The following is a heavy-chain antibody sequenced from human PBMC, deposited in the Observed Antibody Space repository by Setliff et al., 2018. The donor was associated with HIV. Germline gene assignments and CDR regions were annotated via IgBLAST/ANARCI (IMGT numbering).Heavy chain of an antibody. CDR3: ARDSGITMVRKVIGRVGLDA. CDR1: GDSVGSYF. CDR2: VYSNGNT. D-gene: IGHD3-10*01. Sequence: PSETLSLTCSVSGDSVGSYFWAWIRQPAGKGLEWIGRVYSNGNTNYSPSLKSRVTMAVDTSKNQIFLSFTSVTAADTGVYYCARDSGITMVRKVIGRVGLDARGQGTRVTVSS. J-gene: IGHJ5*02. V-gene: IGHV4-4*07.